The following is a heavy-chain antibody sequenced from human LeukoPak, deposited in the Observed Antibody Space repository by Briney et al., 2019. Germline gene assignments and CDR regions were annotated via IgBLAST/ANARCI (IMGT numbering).Heavy chain of an antibody. CDR3: AKSGSSTMAGSTYYFDY. CDR1: GFTFDDYA. CDR2: ISWNSGSI. D-gene: IGHD3-10*01. J-gene: IGHJ4*02. Sequence: GGSLRLSCAASGFTFDDYAMHWVRQAPGKGLEWVSGISWNSGSIGYADSVKGRFTISRDNAKNSLYLQMNSLRAEDMALYYCAKSGSSTMAGSTYYFDYWGQGTLVTVSS. V-gene: IGHV3-9*03.